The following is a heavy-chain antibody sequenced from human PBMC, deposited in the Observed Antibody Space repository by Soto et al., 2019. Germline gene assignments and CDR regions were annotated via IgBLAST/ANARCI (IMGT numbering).Heavy chain of an antibody. Sequence: EVQLVESGGGLVQPGGSLRLSCAVSGFIVSTSYMSWVRQAPGKGLEWVSIIHNDGSTYYADSVRGRFTISRDDSKNTLYLQMLSLRAEDTAVYYCARDSYTRYWGQGTLVTVSS. V-gene: IGHV3-66*01. CDR2: IHNDGST. J-gene: IGHJ4*02. CDR3: ARDSYTRY. CDR1: GFIVSTSY. D-gene: IGHD4-4*01.